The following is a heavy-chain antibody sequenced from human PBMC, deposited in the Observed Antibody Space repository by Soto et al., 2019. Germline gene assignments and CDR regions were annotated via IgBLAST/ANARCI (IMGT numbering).Heavy chain of an antibody. Sequence: ASVKVSCKASGYTFTSYAMHWVRQAPGQRLEWMGWINAGNGNTKYSQKFQGRVTITRDTSASTAYMELSSLRSEDTAVYYCARDRIQLWEYYYYYYMDVWAKGTKVTVSS. CDR3: ARDRIQLWEYYYYYYMDV. V-gene: IGHV1-3*01. CDR2: INAGNGNT. CDR1: GYTFTSYA. D-gene: IGHD5-18*01. J-gene: IGHJ6*03.